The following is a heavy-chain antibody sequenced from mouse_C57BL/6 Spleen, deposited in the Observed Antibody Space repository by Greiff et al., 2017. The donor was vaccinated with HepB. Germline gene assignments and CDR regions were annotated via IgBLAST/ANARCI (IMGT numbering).Heavy chain of an antibody. CDR2: IWTGGGT. J-gene: IGHJ3*01. V-gene: IGHV2-9-1*01. Sequence: VMLVESGPGLVAPSQSLSITCTVSGFSLTSYAISWVRQPSGKGLEWLGVIWTGGGTNYNSALKSRLSISKDNSKSQVFLKMNSLHTDDTARYYCARNGDYDGSAWFAYWGQGTLVTVSA. CDR1: GFSLTSYA. D-gene: IGHD2-4*01. CDR3: ARNGDYDGSAWFAY.